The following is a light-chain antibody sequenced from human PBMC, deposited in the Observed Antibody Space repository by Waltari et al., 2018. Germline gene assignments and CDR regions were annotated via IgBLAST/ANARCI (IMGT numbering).Light chain of an antibody. CDR3: QQSSSTPPT. CDR1: PGISTY. Sequence: IQLTQSPSSLSESVGARVTITCRASPGISTYLNWYQQKPGKAPKLLIYGASSFQGGVPSRFSGSGSGTEFTLTISSLQPEDFATYYCQQSSSTPPTFGGGTKVEIK. J-gene: IGKJ4*01. CDR2: GAS. V-gene: IGKV1-39*01.